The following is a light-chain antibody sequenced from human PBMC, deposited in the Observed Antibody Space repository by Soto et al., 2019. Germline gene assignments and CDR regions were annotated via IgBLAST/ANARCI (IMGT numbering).Light chain of an antibody. CDR1: QSLLHSNGNDY. Sequence: DNVMSQSRRSLIVTPGEPASISCRSSQSLLHSNGNDYLDWYLQRPGQSPQLLVYLGSNRASGVPDRFSGSGSGTDFTLTISRVEAEDVGLYYRMQLLQTPFTLGGGTKVEIK. J-gene: IGKJ4*01. V-gene: IGKV2-28*01. CDR2: LGS. CDR3: MQLLQTPFT.